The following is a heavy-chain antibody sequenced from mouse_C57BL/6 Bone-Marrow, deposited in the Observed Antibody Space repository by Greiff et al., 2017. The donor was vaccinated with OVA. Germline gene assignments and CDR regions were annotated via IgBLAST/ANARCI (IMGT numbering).Heavy chain of an antibody. V-gene: IGHV1-82*01. CDR1: GYAFSSSW. J-gene: IGHJ3*01. CDR2: IYPGDGDT. D-gene: IGHD3-2*02. CDR3: ASRQLRLPWFAY. Sequence: VQLQESGPELVKPGASVKISCKASGYAFSSSWMNWVKQRPGKGLEWIGRIYPGDGDTNYNGKFKGKATLTADKSSSTAYMQLSSLTSEDSAVYFCASRQLRLPWFAYWGQGTLVTVSA.